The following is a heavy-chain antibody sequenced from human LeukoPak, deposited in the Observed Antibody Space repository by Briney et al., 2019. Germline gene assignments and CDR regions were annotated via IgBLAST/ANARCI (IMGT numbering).Heavy chain of an antibody. Sequence: SETLSLTCTLSGGSISSYYWSWIRQPPGKGLEWIGYIYTSGSTNYNPSLKSRVTISVDTSKNQFSLKLSSVTAADTAVHYCARSPNYYYYYMDVWGKGTTVTVSS. J-gene: IGHJ6*03. CDR2: IYTSGST. V-gene: IGHV4-4*09. CDR3: ARSPNYYYYYMDV. CDR1: GGSISSYY.